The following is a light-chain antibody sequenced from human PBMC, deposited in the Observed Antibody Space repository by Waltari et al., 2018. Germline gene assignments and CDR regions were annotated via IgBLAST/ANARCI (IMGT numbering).Light chain of an antibody. J-gene: IGKJ1*01. V-gene: IGKV1-5*03. CDR2: KAA. Sequence: DIQMTQSPSTLSASVGDRVTITCRASQSVSSWLAWYQQKPGKAPKLLLYKAASLESGVPSRFSGSGSGTEFTLTINSLQPDDFATYYCHQYSSYSWTFGQGTKVEIK. CDR1: QSVSSW. CDR3: HQYSSYSWT.